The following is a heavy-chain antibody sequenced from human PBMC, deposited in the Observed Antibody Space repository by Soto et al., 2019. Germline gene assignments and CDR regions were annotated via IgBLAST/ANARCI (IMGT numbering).Heavy chain of an antibody. J-gene: IGHJ6*02. V-gene: IGHV3-21*01. Sequence: SSYLVTLVRPATGKGLEWVSSISSSSSYIYYADSVKGRFTISRDNAKNSLYLQMNSLRAEDTAVYYCARDQKGGYRGYYYYYGMDVWGQGTTVTVSS. CDR1: SSYL. CDR3: ARDQKGGYRGYYYYYGMDV. D-gene: IGHD6-13*01. CDR2: ISSSSSYI.